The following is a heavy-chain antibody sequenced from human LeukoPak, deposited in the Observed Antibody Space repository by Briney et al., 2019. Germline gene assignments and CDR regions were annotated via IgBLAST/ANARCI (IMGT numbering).Heavy chain of an antibody. V-gene: IGHV4-59*08. J-gene: IGHJ4*02. Sequence: SETLSLTCTVSGGSISSSYWSWIRQPPGKGLEWIGYIYYSGSTNYNPSLKSRVTISIDTSKNQFSLKLSSVTAAGTAVYYCARGGKSGSYVYYFDYWGQGTLVTVSS. CDR3: ARGGKSGSYVYYFDY. CDR1: GGSISSSY. D-gene: IGHD1-26*01. CDR2: IYYSGST.